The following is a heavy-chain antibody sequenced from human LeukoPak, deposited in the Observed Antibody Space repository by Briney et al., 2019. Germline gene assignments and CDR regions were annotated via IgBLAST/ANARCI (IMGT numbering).Heavy chain of an antibody. J-gene: IGHJ6*02. CDR3: ARHVVVVPAPIYGMDV. CDR2: IYYSGST. D-gene: IGHD2-2*01. CDR1: GGSISSSSYY. Sequence: PSETLSLTCTVSGGSISSSSYYWGWIRQPPGKGLEWIGSIYYSGSTYYNPSLKSRVTISVDTSKNQFSLKLSSVTAADTAVYYCARHVVVVPAPIYGMDVWGQGTTVTVSS. V-gene: IGHV4-39*01.